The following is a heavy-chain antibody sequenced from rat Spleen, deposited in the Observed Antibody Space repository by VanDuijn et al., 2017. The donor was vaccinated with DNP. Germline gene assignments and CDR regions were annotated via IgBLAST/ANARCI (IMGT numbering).Heavy chain of an antibody. CDR2: ISHDGSST. D-gene: IGHD1-2*01. V-gene: IGHV5-7*01. CDR3: ARVLYSSYPYYFDY. CDR1: GFTFSDSY. J-gene: IGHJ2*01. Sequence: EVQLVESGGGLVQPGGSLKLSCAASGFTFSDSYMAWVRQAPKRILEWVATISHDGSSTSSMKGQFTISRDNAEGTLYLQRDSLRSEETATYYCARVLYSSYPYYFDYWGQGVMVTVSS.